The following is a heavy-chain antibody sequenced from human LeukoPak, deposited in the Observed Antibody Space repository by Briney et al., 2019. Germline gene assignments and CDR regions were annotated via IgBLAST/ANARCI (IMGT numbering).Heavy chain of an antibody. CDR1: GFTFSNAW. Sequence: GGSLRLSCAASGFTFSNAWMSWVRQAPGKGLEWVGRIKSKTEGGITDYAAPVKGRFTISRDDSKNTLYLQMNSLKTEDTAVYYCTTNEYYYYYMDVWGKGTTVTVSS. CDR3: TTNEYYYYYMDV. V-gene: IGHV3-15*01. D-gene: IGHD1-1*01. J-gene: IGHJ6*03. CDR2: IKSKTEGGIT.